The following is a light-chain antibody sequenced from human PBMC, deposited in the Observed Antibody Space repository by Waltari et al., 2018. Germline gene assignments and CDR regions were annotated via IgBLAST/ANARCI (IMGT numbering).Light chain of an antibody. CDR3: QQYGNSPLFS. CDR2: GGS. V-gene: IGKV3-20*01. Sequence: ELTQSPGTLSLSPGDTATLSCRASQTVLSRSFAWYRHKRGQAPKILIFGGSRRAADIPDRFSGSGSGTDFTLTIRHLEPEDSAIYYCQQYGNSPLFSFGPGTKLEIK. CDR1: QTVLSRS. J-gene: IGKJ2*03.